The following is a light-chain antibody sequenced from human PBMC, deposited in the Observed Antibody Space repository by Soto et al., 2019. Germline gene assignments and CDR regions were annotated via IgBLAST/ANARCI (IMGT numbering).Light chain of an antibody. CDR1: SSDVGGYNY. V-gene: IGLV2-11*01. CDR2: DVS. CDR3: CSYAGSSWV. J-gene: IGLJ3*02. Sequence: QSVLTQPRSVSESPGQSVTISCTGTSSDVGGYNYVSWYQQHPGKAPKLMIYDVSKRPSGVPDRFSGSKSGNTASLTISGLQAEDEADYYCCSYAGSSWVFGGGTQLTVL.